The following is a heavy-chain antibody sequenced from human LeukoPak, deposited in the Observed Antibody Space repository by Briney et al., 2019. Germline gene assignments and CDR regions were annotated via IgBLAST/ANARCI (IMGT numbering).Heavy chain of an antibody. CDR2: ISSSSSYI. D-gene: IGHD6-19*01. V-gene: IGHV3-21*01. Sequence: GGSLRLSCAASGFTFSSYSMNWVRQAPGKGLEWVSSISSSSSYIYYADSVKGRFTISRDNAKNSLYLQMNSLRAEDTAVHYCAREGSSGWSERYYFDYWGQGTLVTVSS. CDR3: AREGSSGWSERYYFDY. J-gene: IGHJ4*02. CDR1: GFTFSSYS.